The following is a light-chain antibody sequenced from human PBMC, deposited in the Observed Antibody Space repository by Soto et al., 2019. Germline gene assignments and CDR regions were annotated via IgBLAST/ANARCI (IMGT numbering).Light chain of an antibody. CDR3: QQFAANSPWT. CDR2: KAS. CDR1: QNIKTW. V-gene: IGKV1-5*03. J-gene: IGKJ1*01. Sequence: DIQVTQSPSTLSASVGDRVTITCRTNQNIKTWLAWFQKKPGKAPKVLISKASTLESGVPSRFSGDGSGTEFTLTISSLQTEDLATYYCQQFAANSPWTFGQGTKVEIK.